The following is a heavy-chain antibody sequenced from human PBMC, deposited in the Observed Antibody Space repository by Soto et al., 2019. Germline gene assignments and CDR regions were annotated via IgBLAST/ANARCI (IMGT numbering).Heavy chain of an antibody. CDR3: TRDLSDIVLAATAYYYGMDL. D-gene: IGHD2-2*01. CDR1: GGTFSSYA. Sequence: QVQLVQSGAEVKKPGSSVKVSCKASGGTFSSYAISWVRQAPGQGLEWMVGIIPIFGTANYAQKFQGRVTITADESTSTAYMELSSLRSEDTAVYYCTRDLSDIVLAATAYYYGMDLWGQRTPVTVSS. V-gene: IGHV1-69*12. CDR2: IIPIFGTA. J-gene: IGHJ6*02.